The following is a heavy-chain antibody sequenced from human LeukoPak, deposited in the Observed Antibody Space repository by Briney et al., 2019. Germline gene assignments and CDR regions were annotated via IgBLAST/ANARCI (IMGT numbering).Heavy chain of an antibody. Sequence: SETLSLTCTVSGGSISSYYWSWIRQPPGKGLEWIGHIYYSGSTNYNPSLKSRVTISVDTSKNQFSLKLSSVTAADTAVYYCARDLGFWSGYSYYFDYWGQGTLVTVSS. J-gene: IGHJ4*02. CDR1: GGSISSYY. D-gene: IGHD3-3*01. CDR2: IYYSGST. V-gene: IGHV4-59*01. CDR3: ARDLGFWSGYSYYFDY.